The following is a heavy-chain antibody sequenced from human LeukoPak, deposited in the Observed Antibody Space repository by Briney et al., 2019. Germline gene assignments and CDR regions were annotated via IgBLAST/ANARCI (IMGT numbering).Heavy chain of an antibody. CDR3: ARRRDLYSGSYYPFDY. J-gene: IGHJ4*02. CDR2: IYPGDSDA. D-gene: IGHD1-26*01. CDR1: GYSFTNYW. V-gene: IGHV5-51*01. Sequence: GESLKISCKGSGYSFTNYWIGWVRQMPGKGLKCMGIIYPGDSDARYSPSFQGQVTISADKSISTAYLQWSSLKASDTAMYYCARRRDLYSGSYYPFDYWGQGTLVTVSS.